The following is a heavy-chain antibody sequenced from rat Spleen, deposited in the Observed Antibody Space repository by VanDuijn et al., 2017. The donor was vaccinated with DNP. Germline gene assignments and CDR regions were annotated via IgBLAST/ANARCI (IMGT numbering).Heavy chain of an antibody. CDR2: ISFSGST. V-gene: IGHV3-1*01. J-gene: IGHJ2*01. CDR1: GYSITTNY. Sequence: EVQLQESGPGLVKPSLSLSLTCSVTGYSITTNYWGWVRKFPGNKMEYIGHISFSGSTNYNPSLKSQISITRDTSKNQFFLHLHSVTPEDTATYYCARWTYYFDYWGQGVMVTVSS. CDR3: ARWTYYFDY.